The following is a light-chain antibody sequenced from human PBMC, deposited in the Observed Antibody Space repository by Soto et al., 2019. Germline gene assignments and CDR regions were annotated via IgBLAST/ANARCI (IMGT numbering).Light chain of an antibody. J-gene: IGKJ2*01. CDR2: GAS. CDR1: QSVSSN. Sequence: EVVMTQSPVTLSVSPGERATLSCRASQSVSSNLAWYQQKPGQAPRLLIYGASTRATDVPARFSGSGSGTEFTLIISSLQPEDSALYYCQQYASWPPKFTFGQGTKVEIK. CDR3: QQYASWPPKFT. V-gene: IGKV3-15*01.